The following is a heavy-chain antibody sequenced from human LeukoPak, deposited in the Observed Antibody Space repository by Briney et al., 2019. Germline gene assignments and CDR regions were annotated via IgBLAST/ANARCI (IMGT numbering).Heavy chain of an antibody. J-gene: IGHJ5*02. CDR2: IYYSGNT. Sequence: SQTLSLTCTVSGGSTSSGDFYWTWIRQPPGKGLEWIGYIYYSGNTYYNPSLKSRVTISVDTSKNQFSLKLSSVTAADTAVYYCAATASNWFDPWGQGTLVTVSS. CDR1: GGSTSSGDFY. CDR3: AATASNWFDP. V-gene: IGHV4-30-4*08. D-gene: IGHD5-18*01.